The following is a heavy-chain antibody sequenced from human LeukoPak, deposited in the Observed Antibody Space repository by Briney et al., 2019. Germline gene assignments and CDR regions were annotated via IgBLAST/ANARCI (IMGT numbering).Heavy chain of an antibody. Sequence: GGSLRLSCAASGFTFSSYAMSWVRQAPGKGLEWVSTISGGSTSYADSVKGRFTISRDNAKNSLYLQMNSLRAEDTAVYYCARDSYGIAAAGWSWFDPWGQGTLVTVSS. V-gene: IGHV3-23*01. CDR2: ISGGST. CDR1: GFTFSSYA. D-gene: IGHD6-13*01. J-gene: IGHJ5*02. CDR3: ARDSYGIAAAGWSWFDP.